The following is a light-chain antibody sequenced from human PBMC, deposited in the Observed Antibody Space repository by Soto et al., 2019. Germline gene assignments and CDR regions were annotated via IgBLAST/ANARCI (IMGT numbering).Light chain of an antibody. J-gene: IGKJ1*01. V-gene: IGKV3-20*01. Sequence: RISQSVSSNYLAWYQQKPGQAPRLLIYGASSRATGIPDRFSGSGHGTDFDLALPTRESGGSAVPNCEQHHTAAWKLGEGTKVDIK. CDR2: GAS. CDR1: QSVSSNY. CDR3: EQHHTAAWK.